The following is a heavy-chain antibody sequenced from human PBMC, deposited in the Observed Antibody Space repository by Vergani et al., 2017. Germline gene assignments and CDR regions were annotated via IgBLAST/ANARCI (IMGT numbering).Heavy chain of an antibody. J-gene: IGHJ4*02. CDR1: GFTFSSYS. CDR2: ISSSSSTI. D-gene: IGHD4-17*01. Sequence: EVQLVESGGGLVQPGGSLRLSCAASGFTFSSYSMNSVCQAPGKGLEWVSYISSSSSTIYYADSVKCRFTISRDNAKNSLYRQMNSLRAEDTAVYYCARVSVTTNWGQGTLVTVSS. V-gene: IGHV3-48*04. CDR3: ARVSVTTN.